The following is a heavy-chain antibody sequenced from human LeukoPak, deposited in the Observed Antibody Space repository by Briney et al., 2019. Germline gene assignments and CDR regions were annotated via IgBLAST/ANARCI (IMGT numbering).Heavy chain of an antibody. CDR2: INPSNSYT. CDR3: TRVGWLDDY. CDR1: GYISTSYC. Sequence: RGESLNLSCKVSGYISTSYCISWVRQMPGKGLEWMGRINPSNSYTNYNPSFPGHVTFSVDKSIATAYLQWPTLKASDTAMYYCTRVGWLDDYWGQGTLVTVSS. D-gene: IGHD6-19*01. V-gene: IGHV5-10-1*01. J-gene: IGHJ4*02.